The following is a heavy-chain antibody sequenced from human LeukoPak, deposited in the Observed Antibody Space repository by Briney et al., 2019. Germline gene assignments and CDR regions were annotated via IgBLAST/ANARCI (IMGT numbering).Heavy chain of an antibody. D-gene: IGHD6-19*01. CDR2: ISSSSSYR. V-gene: IGHV3-21*01. J-gene: IGHJ3*01. Sequence: GGSLRLSCAASGFTLSSYSMNWVRQAPGKGLEWVSSISSSSSYRYYADSVKGRFTISRDNAKNSLYLQMNSLRAEDTAVYYCAREDSSGWLRRAFWASWGQGTMVTVSS. CDR1: GFTLSSYS. CDR3: AREDSSGWLRRAFWAS.